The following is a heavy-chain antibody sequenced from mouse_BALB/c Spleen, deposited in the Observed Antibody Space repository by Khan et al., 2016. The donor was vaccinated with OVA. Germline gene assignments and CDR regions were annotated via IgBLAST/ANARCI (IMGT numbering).Heavy chain of an antibody. CDR2: IYPSDSYT. CDR3: TREGARVDAMDY. J-gene: IGHJ4*01. D-gene: IGHD3-3*01. V-gene: IGHV1-69*02. Sequence: QVQLQQPGAELVRPGASVKLSCKASGYTFTNYWINWVKQRPGQGLEWIGNIYPSDSYTNYNQKFKDKATLTVDKSSSTAYIQLSSPTSEDSAVSSCTREGARVDAMDYRGQGTSVTVSS. CDR1: GYTFTNYW.